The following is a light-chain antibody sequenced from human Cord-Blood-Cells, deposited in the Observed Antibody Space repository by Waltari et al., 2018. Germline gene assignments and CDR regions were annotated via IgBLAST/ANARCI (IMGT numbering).Light chain of an antibody. CDR1: SRDVGGYNY. Sequence: QSALTQPRSVSRPPGQSGPISCTGTSRDVGGYNYLSWYQQHPGKAPKLMIYDVSKRPSGVPDRFSGSKSGNTASLTISGLQAEDEADYYCCSYAGSYTYVFGTGTKVTVL. CDR2: DVS. V-gene: IGLV2-11*01. J-gene: IGLJ1*01. CDR3: CSYAGSYTYV.